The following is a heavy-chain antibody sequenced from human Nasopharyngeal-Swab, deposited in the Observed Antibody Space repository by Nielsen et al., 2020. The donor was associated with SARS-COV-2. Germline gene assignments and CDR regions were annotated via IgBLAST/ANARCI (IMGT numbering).Heavy chain of an antibody. V-gene: IGHV4-34*01. D-gene: IGHD2-15*01. CDR2: INHSGST. Sequence: SETLSLTSVVYDGSFSGYYWSWIRQSPGRGLEWIGEINHSGSTNYNPSLKSRVTISVGTSKNQFSLRLTSVTAADTAVYYCARGIFATIRRFDPWGQGTPVTVSS. CDR1: DGSFSGYY. CDR3: ARGIFATIRRFDP. J-gene: IGHJ5*02.